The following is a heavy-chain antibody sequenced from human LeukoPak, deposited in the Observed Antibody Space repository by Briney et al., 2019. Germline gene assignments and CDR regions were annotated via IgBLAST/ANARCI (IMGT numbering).Heavy chain of an antibody. Sequence: SLRLSCAASGFTFDDYAMHWVRQAPGKGLEWVSGVSWNSGSIGYADSVKGRFTISRDNAKNSLYLQMNSLRAEDTALYYCAKDLLRAYYYGMDVWGQGTTVTV. J-gene: IGHJ6*02. V-gene: IGHV3-9*01. CDR2: VSWNSGSI. CDR3: AKDLLRAYYYGMDV. CDR1: GFTFDDYA. D-gene: IGHD3-9*01.